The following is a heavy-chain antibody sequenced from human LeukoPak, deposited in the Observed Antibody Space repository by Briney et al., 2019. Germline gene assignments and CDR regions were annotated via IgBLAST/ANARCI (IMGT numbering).Heavy chain of an antibody. V-gene: IGHV3-53*04. CDR2: TTNADGYT. J-gene: IGHJ3*01. CDR3: ARDRRGEKDFDV. Sequence: PVQPLGSVSVTTNADGYTRDAASVKGRFSISRHNSKNTVYLQMDNLRPEDTAVYYCARDRRGEKDFDVWGLGTMVTVSS.